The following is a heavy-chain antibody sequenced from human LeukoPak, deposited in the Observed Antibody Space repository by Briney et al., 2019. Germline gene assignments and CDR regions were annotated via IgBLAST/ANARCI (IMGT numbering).Heavy chain of an antibody. V-gene: IGHV3-23*01. D-gene: IGHD3-9*01. J-gene: IGHJ4*02. CDR1: GFTFCSYA. CDR2: ISGSGGTT. CDR3: ARDPKYYDILTAYSYYFDY. Sequence: GGSLRLSCAASGFTFCSYAMSWVRQAPGKGLEWVAVISGSGGTTYYADSVKGRFTISRDNSKNTVDLQMESLRAEDTAVYYCARDPKYYDILTAYSYYFDYWGQGTLVTVSS.